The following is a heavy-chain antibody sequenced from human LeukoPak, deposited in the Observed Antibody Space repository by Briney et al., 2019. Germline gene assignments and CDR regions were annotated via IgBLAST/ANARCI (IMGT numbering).Heavy chain of an antibody. CDR1: GFNFSDYA. V-gene: IGHV3-30*04. J-gene: IGHJ4*02. Sequence: PGGSLRLPCAASGFNFSDYAMHWVRQAPGKGLDWVAVVSYDGKIKYYADSVEGRFTISRDNSKSTLYLQMNNLRSDDTAIYYCACDYWGQGTLVTVSS. CDR3: ACDY. CDR2: VSYDGKIK.